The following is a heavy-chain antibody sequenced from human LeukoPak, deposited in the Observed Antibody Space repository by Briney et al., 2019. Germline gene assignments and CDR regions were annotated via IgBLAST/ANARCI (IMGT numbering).Heavy chain of an antibody. V-gene: IGHV3-53*01. Sequence: GGSLRLSCAASGFTVSSNYMSWVRQAPGKGLEWVSVIYSGGSTYYADSVKGRFTISRDNSKNTLYLQMNSLRAEDTAVYYCARDPSSGSYPFFDYWGQGTLVTVSS. CDR3: ARDPSSGSYPFFDY. CDR1: GFTVSSNY. CDR2: IYSGGST. J-gene: IGHJ4*02. D-gene: IGHD3-10*01.